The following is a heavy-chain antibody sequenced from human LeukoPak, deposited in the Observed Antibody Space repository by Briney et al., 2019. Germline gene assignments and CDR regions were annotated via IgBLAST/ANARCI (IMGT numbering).Heavy chain of an antibody. D-gene: IGHD5-18*01. V-gene: IGHV3-23*01. CDR3: ATRGNYYGYFDS. J-gene: IGHJ4*02. CDR2: ISGNGGST. Sequence: GGSLRLSCATSGLTLDTYAMTWVRQAPGKGLEWVSTISGNGGSTYYAGPVKGRFAISKDISKSTLYLAMNSLTGEDTAIYFCATRGNYYGYFDSWGQGTLVTVSS. CDR1: GLTLDTYA.